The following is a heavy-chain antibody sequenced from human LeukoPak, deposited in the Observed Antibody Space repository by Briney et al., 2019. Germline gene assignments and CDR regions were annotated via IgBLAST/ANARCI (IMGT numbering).Heavy chain of an antibody. J-gene: IGHJ4*02. Sequence: GASVKVSCKASGYTFTGYYMHWVRQATGQGLEWMGWMNPNSGNTGYAQKFQGRVTMTRNTSISTAYMELSSLRSEDTAVYYCASGLLPFDYWGQGTLVTVSS. CDR1: GYTFTGYY. CDR3: ASGLLPFDY. V-gene: IGHV1-8*02. D-gene: IGHD1-26*01. CDR2: MNPNSGNT.